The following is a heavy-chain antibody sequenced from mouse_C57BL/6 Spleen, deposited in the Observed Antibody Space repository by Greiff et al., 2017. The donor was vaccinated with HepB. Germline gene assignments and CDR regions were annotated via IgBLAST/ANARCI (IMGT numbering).Heavy chain of an antibody. J-gene: IGHJ2*01. CDR1: GYTFTSYW. Sequence: VQLQQPGTELVKPGASVKLSCKASGYTFTSYWMHWVKQRPGQGLEWIGNINPSNGGTNYNEKLKSKATLTVDKSSSTAYMQLSSLTSEDSAVYYCARSLGRGGYYFDYWGQGTTLTVSS. D-gene: IGHD4-1*01. V-gene: IGHV1-53*01. CDR2: INPSNGGT. CDR3: ARSLGRGGYYFDY.